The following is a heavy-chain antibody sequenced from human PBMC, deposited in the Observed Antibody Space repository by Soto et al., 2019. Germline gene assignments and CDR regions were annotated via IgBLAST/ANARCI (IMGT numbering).Heavy chain of an antibody. V-gene: IGHV4-59*01. CDR2: TYHRGST. CDR1: GVSISIYF. CDR3: ARIGGYYVPLDY. D-gene: IGHD3-22*01. Sequence: PSETLSLTCSVSGVSISIYFWSWMRQPPGRGLEWIGYTYHRGSTNYSPSLKSRVAISLDTSENRFSLKVSSVTAEDTAVYYCARIGGYYVPLDYWGQGTPFAVSS. J-gene: IGHJ4*02.